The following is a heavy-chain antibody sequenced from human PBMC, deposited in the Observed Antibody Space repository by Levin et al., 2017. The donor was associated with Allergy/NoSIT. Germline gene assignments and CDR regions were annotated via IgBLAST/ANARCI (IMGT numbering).Heavy chain of an antibody. CDR3: IRGYQESSAYTSGY. Sequence: GESLKISCEASXXTXRXYWMXXXXXXXXKGLVWVSRINSDGSSTGYADSVKGRFTISRDNAKNTLFLQMNSMRVEDTAVYHCIRGYQESSAYTSGYWGQGTLVTVST. V-gene: IGHV3-74*01. CDR2: INSDGSST. CDR1: XXTXRXYW. D-gene: IGHD3-16*01. J-gene: IGHJ4*02.